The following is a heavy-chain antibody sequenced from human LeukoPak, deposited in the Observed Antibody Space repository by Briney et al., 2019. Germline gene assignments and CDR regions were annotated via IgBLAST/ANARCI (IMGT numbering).Heavy chain of an antibody. CDR3: ARESYYDSRPPGGY. CDR2: IYYSGGT. D-gene: IGHD3-22*01. Sequence: PSQTLPLTCTVSGGSISSGDYYWSWIRQPPGKGLEWIGYIYYSGGTYYNPSLKSRVTISVDTSKNQFSLKLSSVTAADTAVYYCARESYYDSRPPGGYWGQGTLVTVSS. J-gene: IGHJ4*02. CDR1: GGSISSGDYY. V-gene: IGHV4-30-4*08.